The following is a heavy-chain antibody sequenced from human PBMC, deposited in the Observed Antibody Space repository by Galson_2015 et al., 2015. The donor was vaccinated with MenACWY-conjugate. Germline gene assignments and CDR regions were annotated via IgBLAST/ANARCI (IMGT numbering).Heavy chain of an antibody. CDR1: GITVSNNY. D-gene: IGHD3-16*02. J-gene: IGHJ6*02. CDR3: AREWSSLGVRQNMDV. Sequence: SLRLSCAASGITVSNNYMTWVRLAPGKGLEWVSVIYADGNTYHADSVRGRFIVSRDNSRNTVSLQMNNLRAEDTAVYYCAREWSSLGVRQNMDVWGQGTTVIVSS. V-gene: IGHV3-66*01. CDR2: IYADGNT.